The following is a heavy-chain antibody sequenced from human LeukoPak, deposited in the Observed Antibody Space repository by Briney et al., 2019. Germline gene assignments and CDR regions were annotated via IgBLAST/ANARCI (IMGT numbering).Heavy chain of an antibody. V-gene: IGHV4-59*12. Sequence: SETLSLTCTVSGGSISSFHWSWIRQPPGKGLEWIGYISYSGSTNYNPSLKSRITISLDTSKNHFSLKLSSVTAADTAIYYCARDRILLWFGELSYDPYYFDYWGQGTLVTVSS. D-gene: IGHD3-10*01. CDR1: GGSISSFH. J-gene: IGHJ4*02. CDR2: ISYSGST. CDR3: ARDRILLWFGELSYDPYYFDY.